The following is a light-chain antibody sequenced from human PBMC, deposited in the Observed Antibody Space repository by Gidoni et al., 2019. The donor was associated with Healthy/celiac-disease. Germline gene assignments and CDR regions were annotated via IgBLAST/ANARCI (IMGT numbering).Light chain of an antibody. J-gene: IGKJ4*01. CDR2: GAS. V-gene: IGKV3-20*01. CDR3: QQYDSPSLT. CDR1: QSVNSRY. Sequence: EIVLTQSPGTLSLSPGERATLSCRASQSVNSRYLAWYQQKPGQAPRLLIYGASSRATGIPDRFGGSGSGTDFTLTISRLEPEDFAVYYCQQYDSPSLTFGGGTKVEIK.